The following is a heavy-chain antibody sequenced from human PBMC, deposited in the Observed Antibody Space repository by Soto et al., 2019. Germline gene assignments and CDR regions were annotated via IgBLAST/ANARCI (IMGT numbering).Heavy chain of an antibody. J-gene: IGHJ3*02. CDR2: ISAYNGHT. CDR1: GYTFTSYG. D-gene: IGHD2-2*01. V-gene: IGHV1-18*04. CDR3: ASLTLVDCSRTSCLKNAFDI. Sequence: QVQLVQSGAAVKKPGASVKVSCKASGYTFTSYGISWVRQAPGQGLEWMGWISAYNGHTNYAQKLQGRVTMTTDTSTSTAYMELRTLRSDDTDVYYCASLTLVDCSRTSCLKNAFDIWGHGTMVTVSS.